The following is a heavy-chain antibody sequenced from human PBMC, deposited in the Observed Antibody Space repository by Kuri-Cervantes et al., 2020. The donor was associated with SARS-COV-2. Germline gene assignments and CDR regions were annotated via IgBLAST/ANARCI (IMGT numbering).Heavy chain of an antibody. Sequence: GGSLRLSCAASGFHFSSHGMHWVRQAPGKGLEWVAVISYDGSNKYYADSVKGRFTISRDDSKNTLYLQMNSLRAEDTAVYYCAKDYSGWDFTGCPDYWGQGTPVTVSS. CDR1: GFHFSSHG. V-gene: IGHV3-30*18. D-gene: IGHD6-19*01. J-gene: IGHJ4*02. CDR2: ISYDGSNK. CDR3: AKDYSGWDFTGCPDY.